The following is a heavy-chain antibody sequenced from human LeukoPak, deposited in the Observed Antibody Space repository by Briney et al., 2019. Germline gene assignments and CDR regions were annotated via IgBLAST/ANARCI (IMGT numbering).Heavy chain of an antibody. CDR3: AREWQGGIAAAGTRIEGDY. Sequence: GGSLRLSCVVSGISLSNYGMTWVRQAPGKGLEWVSYISERGGGTMYADSVKGRFTISRDNAENSLFLQMNSLRVEDTAVYYCAREWQGGIAAAGTRIEGDYWGQGTLVAVSS. V-gene: IGHV3-23*01. D-gene: IGHD6-13*01. J-gene: IGHJ4*02. CDR2: ISERGGGT. CDR1: GISLSNYG.